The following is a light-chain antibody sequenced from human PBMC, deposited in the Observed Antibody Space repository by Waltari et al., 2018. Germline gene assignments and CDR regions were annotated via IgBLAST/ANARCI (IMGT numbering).Light chain of an antibody. CDR1: QSVANY. V-gene: IGKV3-11*01. Sequence: VILTQSPATLSLSPGERATLSCRASQSVANYLAWYQQKPGQAPRLLIYGASSRATGIPDRFSGTGSGTEFTLTISSLEPEDFAGYFCQRYSNSPLTFGGGTKVEIK. CDR2: GAS. J-gene: IGKJ4*01. CDR3: QRYSNSPLT.